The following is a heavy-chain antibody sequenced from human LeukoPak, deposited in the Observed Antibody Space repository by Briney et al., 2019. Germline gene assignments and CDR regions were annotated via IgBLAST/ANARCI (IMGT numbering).Heavy chain of an antibody. CDR3: AGGSGRY. D-gene: IGHD3-16*01. J-gene: IGHJ4*02. Sequence: GGSLRLSCAASGSTFGDSEMNWVRQAPGKGLEWVSYISGSGSTNYYADSVKGRFTISRDNAKKSLFLQMNSLRAEDTGVYYCAGGSGRYWGQGTLVTVSS. CDR2: ISGSGSTN. V-gene: IGHV3-48*03. CDR1: GSTFGDSE.